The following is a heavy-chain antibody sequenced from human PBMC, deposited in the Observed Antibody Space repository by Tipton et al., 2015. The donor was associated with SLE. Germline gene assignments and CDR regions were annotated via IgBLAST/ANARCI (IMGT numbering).Heavy chain of an antibody. CDR2: INRHGDTM. Sequence: SLRLSCAASGFAFYYYSMHWVRQRPGGGLEWVSLINRHGDTMFYADSVRGRFTISRDNSKNSLFLQMNSLRTEDSALYYCARDKGNYFYYMDVWGKGTTVTVSS. CDR3: ARDKGNYFYYMDV. V-gene: IGHV3-43*01. CDR1: GFAFYYYS. J-gene: IGHJ6*03.